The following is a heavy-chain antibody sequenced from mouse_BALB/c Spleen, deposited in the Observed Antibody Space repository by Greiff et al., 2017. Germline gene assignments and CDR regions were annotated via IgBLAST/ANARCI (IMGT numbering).Heavy chain of an antibody. Sequence: DVHLVESGGGLVKPGGSLKLSCAASGFTFSSYAMSWVRQTPEKRLEWVATISSGGSYTYYPDSVKGRFTISRDNAKNTLYLQMSSLRSEDTAMYYCARSNPLYAMDYWGQGTSVTVSS. CDR1: GFTFSSYA. D-gene: IGHD2-5*01. J-gene: IGHJ4*01. CDR3: ARSNPLYAMDY. CDR2: ISSGGSYT. V-gene: IGHV5-9-3*01.